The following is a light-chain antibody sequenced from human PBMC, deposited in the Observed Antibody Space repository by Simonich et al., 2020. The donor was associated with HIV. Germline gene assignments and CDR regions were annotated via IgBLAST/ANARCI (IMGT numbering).Light chain of an antibody. V-gene: IGLV4-69*01. J-gene: IGLJ3*02. Sequence: QLVLTQSPSASASLGASVKLTCTLSSGHSIYAIAWPQQRPEKGPRYLMKLNSDGSHSKGDGIPDRFSGSSSGAERYLTISSLQSEDEADYYCQTWGTGFWVFGGGTKLTVL. CDR3: QTWGTGFWV. CDR1: SGHSIYA. CDR2: LNSDGSH.